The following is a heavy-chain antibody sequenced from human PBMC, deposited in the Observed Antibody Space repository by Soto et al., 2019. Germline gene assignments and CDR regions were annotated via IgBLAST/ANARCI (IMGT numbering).Heavy chain of an antibody. Sequence: QVQLVQSGAEVKKPGSSVKVSCKTSGVTFSNYGFSWVRQARGQGLEWMGGIIATFGTADYPQKFQDRVTITADISTSTIYMELSRLRSEDTAVYYCVRAGDVAAPSRKYDFPYWGQGTQVTVSS. D-gene: IGHD3-3*01. CDR2: IIATFGTA. J-gene: IGHJ4*02. CDR3: VRAGDVAAPSRKYDFPY. CDR1: GVTFSNYG. V-gene: IGHV1-69*06.